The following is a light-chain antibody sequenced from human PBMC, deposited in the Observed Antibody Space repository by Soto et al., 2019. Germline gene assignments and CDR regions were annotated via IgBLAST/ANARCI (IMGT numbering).Light chain of an antibody. Sequence: QSALTQPPSASGSPGQSVTISCTGTSSDVGGYDCVSWYQQHPGKAPKLMIYEVTKRPAGVPDRFSGSKSGNTASLTVSGLQAEDEADYYCSSYAGSNILYVFGTGTKLTVL. J-gene: IGLJ1*01. CDR1: SSDVGGYDC. V-gene: IGLV2-8*01. CDR3: SSYAGSNILYV. CDR2: EVT.